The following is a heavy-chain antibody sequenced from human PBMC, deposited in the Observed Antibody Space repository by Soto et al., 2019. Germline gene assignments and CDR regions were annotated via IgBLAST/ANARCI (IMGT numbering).Heavy chain of an antibody. CDR3: VRVTGAERH. D-gene: IGHD7-27*01. CDR2: IYNHGQI. J-gene: IGHJ4*02. V-gene: IGHV3-53*01. CDR1: GFIVSRSH. Sequence: GGSLRLSCVVSGFIVSRSHMMWVRQAPGKGLEGVSVIYNHGQINYVDPVKGRFTIARDNSKNTIYLQMNSLKVEDTAVYYCVRVTGAERHWGQGALVTVST.